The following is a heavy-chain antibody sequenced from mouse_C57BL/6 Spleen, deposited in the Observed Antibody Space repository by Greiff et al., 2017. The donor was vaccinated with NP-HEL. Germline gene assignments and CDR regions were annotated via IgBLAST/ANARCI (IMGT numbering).Heavy chain of an antibody. CDR1: GYTFTSYW. D-gene: IGHD2-3*01. J-gene: IGHJ3*01. CDR3: ARDGYYGLFAY. CDR2: IDPSDSET. Sequence: QVQLQQPGAELVRPGSSVKLSCKASGYTFTSYWMHWVKQRPIQGLEWIGNIDPSDSETHYNQKFKDKATLTVDKSSSTAYMQLSSLTSEDSAVDYCARDGYYGLFAYWGQGTLVTVSA. V-gene: IGHV1-52*01.